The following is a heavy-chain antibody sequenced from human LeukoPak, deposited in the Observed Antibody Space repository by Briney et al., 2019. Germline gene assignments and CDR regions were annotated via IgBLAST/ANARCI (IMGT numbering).Heavy chain of an antibody. CDR2: ISRSGSTK. CDR1: GFTFSDYN. Sequence: GGSLRLSCAASGFTFSDYNMRWIRQAPGKVLEWVSSISRSGSTKYYADSVKGRFTISRDHTKNSLFLQMNSQRAADTAVYYCASLYYYAFDFWGKGTMVTVSS. J-gene: IGHJ3*01. CDR3: ASLYYYAFDF. D-gene: IGHD3-10*01. V-gene: IGHV3-11*04.